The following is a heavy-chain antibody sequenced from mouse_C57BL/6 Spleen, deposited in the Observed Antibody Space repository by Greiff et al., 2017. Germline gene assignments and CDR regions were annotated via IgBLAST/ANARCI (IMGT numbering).Heavy chain of an antibody. Sequence: QVQLQQPGAELVRPGTSVKLSCKASGYTFTSYWMHWVKQRPGQGLEWIGVIDPSDSYTNYNQKFKGKATLTVDTSSSTAYMQLSSLTSEDSAVYYCARHYGDWYFDVWGTGTTVTVSS. CDR2: IDPSDSYT. J-gene: IGHJ1*03. D-gene: IGHD1-1*02. CDR3: ARHYGDWYFDV. CDR1: GYTFTSYW. V-gene: IGHV1-59*01.